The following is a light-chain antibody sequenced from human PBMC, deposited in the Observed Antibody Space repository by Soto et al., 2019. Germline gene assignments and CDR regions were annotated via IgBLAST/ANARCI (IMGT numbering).Light chain of an antibody. CDR3: QQANSFPRT. CDR2: WAS. CDR1: QSVLYSSNHQNY. Sequence: DIVMTQSPDSLAVSLCERATINCKSSQSVLYSSNHQNYLAWYQQKPGQPPQLLIYWASTRESGVPDRFSGSGSGTDFTLTISSLQPEDFATYFCQQANSFPRTFGGGTKVDIK. V-gene: IGKV4-1*01. J-gene: IGKJ4*01.